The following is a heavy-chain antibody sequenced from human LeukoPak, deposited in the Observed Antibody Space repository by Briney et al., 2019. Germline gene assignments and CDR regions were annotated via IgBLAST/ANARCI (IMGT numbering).Heavy chain of an antibody. CDR3: ARDQATMVRGVIDPGAFDI. Sequence: PSETLSLTCTVSGGSISSYYWSWIRQPPGKGLEWIGYIYYSGSTNYNPSLKSRVTISVDTSKNQFSLKLSSVTAADTAVYYCARDQATMVRGVIDPGAFDIWGQGTMVTVSS. CDR1: GGSISSYY. CDR2: IYYSGST. D-gene: IGHD3-10*01. J-gene: IGHJ3*02. V-gene: IGHV4-59*12.